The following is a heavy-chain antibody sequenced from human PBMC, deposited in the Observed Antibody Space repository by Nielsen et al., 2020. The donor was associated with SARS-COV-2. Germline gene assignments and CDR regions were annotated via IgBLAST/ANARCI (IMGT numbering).Heavy chain of an antibody. Sequence: GESLKISCAASGFTFGSSWMHWVRQAPGKGLVWVSRINSDGRTTTYADSVKGRFTISRDNAKSTLYLQMNSLRAEDTAVYYCARAKFYDSGVDPWGQGTLVTVSS. J-gene: IGHJ5*02. CDR3: ARAKFYDSGVDP. CDR2: INSDGRTT. CDR1: GFTFGSSW. D-gene: IGHD5/OR15-5a*01. V-gene: IGHV3-74*01.